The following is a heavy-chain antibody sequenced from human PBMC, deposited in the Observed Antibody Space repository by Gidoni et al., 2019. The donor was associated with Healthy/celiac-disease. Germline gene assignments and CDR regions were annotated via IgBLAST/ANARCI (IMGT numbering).Heavy chain of an antibody. V-gene: IGHV3-33*01. CDR1: GFTFSSYG. Sequence: QVQLVESGGGVVQPGRSLRLSCAASGFTFSSYGMHWVRQAPGKGLEWVAVRWYDGSNKYYADSVKGRFTISRDNSKNTLYLQMNSLRAEDTVVYYCARDFGGGGLYYFDYWGQGTLVTVSS. CDR3: ARDFGGGGLYYFDY. D-gene: IGHD3-3*01. CDR2: RWYDGSNK. J-gene: IGHJ4*02.